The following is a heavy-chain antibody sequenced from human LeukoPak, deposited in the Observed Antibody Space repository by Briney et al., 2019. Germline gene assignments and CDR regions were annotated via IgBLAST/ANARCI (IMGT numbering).Heavy chain of an antibody. CDR3: ARDRGAYCSGGSCYSRNWFDP. CDR1: GFTFRSYW. Sequence: GGSLRLSCAASGFTFRSYWMHWVPQAPGKGLVWVSRINSDGSSTSYADSVKGRFTISKDNAKNTLYLQMNSLRAEDTAVYYCARDRGAYCSGGSCYSRNWFDPWGQGTLVTVSS. CDR2: INSDGSST. D-gene: IGHD2-15*01. J-gene: IGHJ5*02. V-gene: IGHV3-74*01.